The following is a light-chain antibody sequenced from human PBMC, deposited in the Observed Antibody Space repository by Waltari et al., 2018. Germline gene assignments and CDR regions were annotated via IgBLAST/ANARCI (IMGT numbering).Light chain of an antibody. CDR1: SIDIGHYDY. V-gene: IGLV2-14*03. CDR2: DVS. J-gene: IGLJ2*01. Sequence: QSALTQPASVSGSPGQSISISCTGTSIDIGHYDYVSWYQQQPGKAPKMMIYDVSHRPSGGANRFSGSKSGNTASLIISGLQSEDEGDYYCSSYSGTNTRVIFGGGTKLTVL. CDR3: SSYSGTNTRVI.